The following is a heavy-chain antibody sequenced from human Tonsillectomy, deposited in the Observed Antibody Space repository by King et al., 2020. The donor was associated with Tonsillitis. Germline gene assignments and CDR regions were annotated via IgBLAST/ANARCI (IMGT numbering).Heavy chain of an antibody. Sequence: QLVQSGAEVKKPGASVKVSCKASGYTLSSYGITWVRQAPGQGLEWMGWITAYNDNTDYAQTFQGRVTMTTDTSTSTAYMDLRSLRSDDTAVYYCARVISGRWDREAVSSYYNYMDVWGKGTTVTVSS. CDR3: ARVISGRWDREAVSSYYNYMDV. CDR1: GYTLSSYG. V-gene: IGHV1-18*01. J-gene: IGHJ6*03. D-gene: IGHD1-26*01. CDR2: ITAYNDNT.